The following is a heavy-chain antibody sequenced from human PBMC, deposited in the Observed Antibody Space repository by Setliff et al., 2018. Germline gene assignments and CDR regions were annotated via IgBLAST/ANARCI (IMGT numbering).Heavy chain of an antibody. V-gene: IGHV4-39*07. J-gene: IGHJ4*02. D-gene: IGHD6-13*01. CDR2: IYRNGNT. Sequence: SETLSLTCTVSGGSISSSLYYWGWIRQSPGEGLEWIGSIYRNGNTYYNPSLKSRVTISVDTSKNQLSLKLNSVTAADTAVYYCARVQQLGTFDYWGQGTLVTVSS. CDR3: ARVQQLGTFDY. CDR1: GGSISSSLYY.